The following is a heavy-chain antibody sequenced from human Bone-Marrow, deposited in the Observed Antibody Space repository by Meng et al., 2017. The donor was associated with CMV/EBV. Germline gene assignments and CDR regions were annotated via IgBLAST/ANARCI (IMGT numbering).Heavy chain of an antibody. CDR1: GGSISSGGYY. J-gene: IGHJ6*01. CDR2: IYYSGST. Sequence: LRLSCTVSGGSISSGGYYWSWIRQHPGKGLEWIGYIYYSGSTYYNPSLKSRVTISVDTSKNQFSLKLSSVTAADTAVYYCAREGTTLSPYYYYGMAVWGQGTTVTCFS. D-gene: IGHD4-17*01. CDR3: AREGTTLSPYYYYGMAV. V-gene: IGHV4-31*03.